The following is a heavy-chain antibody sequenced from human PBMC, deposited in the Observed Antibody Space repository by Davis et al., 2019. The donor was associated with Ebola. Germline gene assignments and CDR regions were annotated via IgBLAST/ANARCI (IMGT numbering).Heavy chain of an antibody. CDR1: GFTFSNYN. CDR3: ARDYAFDI. V-gene: IGHV3-48*02. Sequence: PGGSLRLSCAASGFTFSNYNMNWVRQAPGKGLEWLSYITSSSDTIYFADSVKGRFTISRDNAKNSLYLQMNSLRDEDTAIYYCARDYAFDIWGQGTMVTVSS. J-gene: IGHJ3*02. CDR2: ITSSSDTI.